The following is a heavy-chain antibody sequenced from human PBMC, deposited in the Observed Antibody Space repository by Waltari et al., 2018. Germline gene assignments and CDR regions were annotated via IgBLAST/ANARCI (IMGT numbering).Heavy chain of an antibody. Sequence: QVQLVQSGAEVKKPGASVKVSCKASGYTFTSYAMHWVRQAPGQRLEWMGWINAGNGNKKYSQKFQGRVTITRDTSASTAYMELSSLRSEDTAVYYCARLDRILKTGYYYGMDVWGQGTTVTVSS. CDR3: ARLDRILKTGYYYGMDV. J-gene: IGHJ6*02. CDR1: GYTFTSYA. D-gene: IGHD3-3*01. CDR2: INAGNGNK. V-gene: IGHV1-3*01.